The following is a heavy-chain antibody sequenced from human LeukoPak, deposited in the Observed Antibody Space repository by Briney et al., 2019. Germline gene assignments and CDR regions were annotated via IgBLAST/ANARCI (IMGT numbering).Heavy chain of an antibody. D-gene: IGHD5-18*01. CDR1: GYTFTTYG. CDR2: ISAYNGNT. V-gene: IGHV1-18*01. J-gene: IGHJ4*02. Sequence: GASVKVSCKASGYTFTTYGISWVRQAPGQGLEWMGWISAYNGNTNNAQKFQGRVTMTTDTSTSTAYMELRSLISADTAVYYCARDGEGGCSYGYRGHFDYWGQGTLVTVSS. CDR3: ARDGEGGCSYGYRGHFDY.